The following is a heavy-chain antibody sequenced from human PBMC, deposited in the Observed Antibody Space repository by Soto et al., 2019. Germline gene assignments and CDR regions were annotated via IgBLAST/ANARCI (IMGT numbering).Heavy chain of an antibody. CDR3: ARRSGGYSYGNAYNWFDP. Sequence: SETLSLTCTVSGGSISSGDYYWSWIRQPPGKGLEWIGYIYYSGSTYYNPSLKSRVTISVDTSKNQFSLKLSSVTAADTAVYYCARRSGGYSYGNAYNWFDPWGQGTLVTVSS. D-gene: IGHD5-18*01. CDR2: IYYSGST. V-gene: IGHV4-39*01. J-gene: IGHJ5*02. CDR1: GGSISSGDYY.